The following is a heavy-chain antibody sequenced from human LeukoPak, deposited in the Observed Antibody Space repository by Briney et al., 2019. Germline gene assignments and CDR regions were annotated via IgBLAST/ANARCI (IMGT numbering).Heavy chain of an antibody. V-gene: IGHV7-4-1*02. CDR2: INTNTGNP. D-gene: IGHD2-15*01. CDR3: ARDSYCSGGTCYSRVGY. Sequence: ASVKVSCTASGYIFTNYPMNWVRQAPGQGLEWMGWINTNTGNPTYAQGFTERFVFSWDTSVSTAYLQISSLKAEDTAVYYCARDSYCSGGTCYSRVGYWGQGTVVTVSS. CDR1: GYIFTNYP. J-gene: IGHJ4*02.